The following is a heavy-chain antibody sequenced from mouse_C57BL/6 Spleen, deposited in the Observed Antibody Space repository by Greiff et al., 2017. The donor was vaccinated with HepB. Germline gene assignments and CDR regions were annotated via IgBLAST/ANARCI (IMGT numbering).Heavy chain of an antibody. CDR3: ASETVEGFAY. CDR2: ISDGGSYT. CDR1: GFTFSSYA. J-gene: IGHJ3*01. V-gene: IGHV5-4*03. D-gene: IGHD1-1*01. Sequence: EVMLVESGGDLVKPGGSLKLSCAASGFTFSSYAMSWVRQTPEKRLEWVATISDGGSYTYYPDNVKGRFTISRDNAKNNLYLQMSHLKSEDTAMYYCASETVEGFAYWGQWTLVTVSA.